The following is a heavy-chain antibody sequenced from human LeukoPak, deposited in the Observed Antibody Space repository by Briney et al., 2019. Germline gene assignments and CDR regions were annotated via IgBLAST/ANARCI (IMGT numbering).Heavy chain of an antibody. CDR1: VSPYTRPT. CDR2: ISAYNGNT. D-gene: IGHD3-3*01. V-gene: IGHV1-18*01. Sequence: GASVKVSCKAAVSPYTRPTNCWCRLAPGQGLEWMGWISAYNGNTNYAQKLQGRVTMTTDTSTSTAYMELRSLRADDTAIYYCARMGYSISGAFITPVDYWGQGTLVTVSS. CDR3: ARMGYSISGAFITPVDY. J-gene: IGHJ4*02.